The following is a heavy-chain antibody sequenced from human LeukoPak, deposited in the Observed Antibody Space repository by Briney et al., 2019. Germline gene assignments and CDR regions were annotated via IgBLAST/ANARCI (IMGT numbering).Heavy chain of an antibody. D-gene: IGHD5-24*01. J-gene: IGHJ5*02. Sequence: GRSQRLSCAASGFAFSSYGMHWVPQSPGKGLEWVALIWYDGSNEYYADSVKGRFTISRDNSKNTLYLQMNSLRAEDTAVYYCTRGRHGYNFSPWGQGTLVTVSS. CDR3: TRGRHGYNFSP. CDR2: IWYDGSNE. V-gene: IGHV3-33*08. CDR1: GFAFSSYG.